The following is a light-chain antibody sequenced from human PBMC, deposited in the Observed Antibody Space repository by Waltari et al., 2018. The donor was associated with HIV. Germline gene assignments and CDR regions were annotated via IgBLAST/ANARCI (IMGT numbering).Light chain of an antibody. CDR3: NSFAGIKNFVV. Sequence: QSALTQPPSASGSPGQSVTISCTGTSSDVCGYNYVSWYQQHPGKAPKIISYGGTRRTSGCPDRFSAAKSGNPAALNVSGRQPEDEADDYCNSFAGIKNFVVFGGGTKLTVL. V-gene: IGLV2-8*01. CDR1: SSDVCGYNY. CDR2: GGT. J-gene: IGLJ2*01.